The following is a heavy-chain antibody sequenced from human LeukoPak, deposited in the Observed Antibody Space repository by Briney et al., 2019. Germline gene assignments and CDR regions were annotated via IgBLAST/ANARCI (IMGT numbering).Heavy chain of an antibody. V-gene: IGHV3-7*01. CDR3: ARDLSGWELQEY. Sequence: GGSLRPSCAASGFTFSSYWMSWVRQAPGKGLEWVANIKQDGSEKYYVDSVKGRFTIYRNNAKNSLYLQMNSLRAEDTAVYYCARDLSGWELQEYWGQGTLVTVSS. D-gene: IGHD1-26*01. J-gene: IGHJ4*02. CDR1: GFTFSSYW. CDR2: IKQDGSEK.